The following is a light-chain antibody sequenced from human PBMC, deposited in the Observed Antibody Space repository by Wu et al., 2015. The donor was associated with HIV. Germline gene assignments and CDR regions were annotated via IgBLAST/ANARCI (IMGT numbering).Light chain of an antibody. CDR3: QQFNGYPLT. J-gene: IGKJ4*01. CDR1: QSIGTY. Sequence: EIVLTQSPATLSLSPGERATLSCRASQSIGTYLAWYQQKPGQSPRLLIYDASNRATGIPARFSGSGSGTDFTLTISSLEPEDFATYYCQQFNGYPLTFGGGTKVEIK. V-gene: IGKV3-11*01. CDR2: DAS.